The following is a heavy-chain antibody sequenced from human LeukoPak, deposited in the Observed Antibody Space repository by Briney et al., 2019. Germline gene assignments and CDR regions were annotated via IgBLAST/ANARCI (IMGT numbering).Heavy chain of an antibody. CDR1: GFTFSTFP. V-gene: IGHV3-30*02. CDR3: ATQSITLVVVISPFDY. Sequence: PGGSLRLSCAAAGFTFSTFPMHWVRQAPGKGLEWVAFIQDDGATTNYADSVRGRFTISRDNSKSTVYLQMNSLRPDGTAVYYCATQSITLVVVISPFDYWGQGTLVTVSS. J-gene: IGHJ4*02. CDR2: IQDDGATT. D-gene: IGHD3-22*01.